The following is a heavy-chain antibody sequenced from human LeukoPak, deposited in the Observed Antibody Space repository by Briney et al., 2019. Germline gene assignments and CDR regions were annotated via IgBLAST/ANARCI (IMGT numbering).Heavy chain of an antibody. CDR3: ATGSPTQWYQLLPSHDFDY. D-gene: IGHD2-2*01. Sequence: GASVKVSCKASGYTFTSYDINWVRQATGQGLEWMGWMNPNSGNTGYAQKFQGRVTMTRNTSISTAYMELSSLRSEDTAVYYCATGSPTQWYQLLPSHDFDYWGQGTLVTVSS. CDR2: MNPNSGNT. CDR1: GYTFTSYD. V-gene: IGHV1-8*01. J-gene: IGHJ4*02.